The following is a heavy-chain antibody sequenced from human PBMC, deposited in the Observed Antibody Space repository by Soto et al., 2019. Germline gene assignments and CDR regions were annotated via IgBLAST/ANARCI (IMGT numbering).Heavy chain of an antibody. Sequence: SVKVSCKASGGTFSSYAISWVRQAPGQGLEWMGGIIPIFGTANYAQKFQGRVTITADESTSTAYMELSSLRSEGTAVYYCASRPGYSRNYYYYYGMDVWGQGTTVTVSS. V-gene: IGHV1-69*13. J-gene: IGHJ6*02. D-gene: IGHD6-13*01. CDR2: IIPIFGTA. CDR1: GGTFSSYA. CDR3: ASRPGYSRNYYYYYGMDV.